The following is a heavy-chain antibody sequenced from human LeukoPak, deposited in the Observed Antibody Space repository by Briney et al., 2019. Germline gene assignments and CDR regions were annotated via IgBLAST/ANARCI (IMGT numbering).Heavy chain of an antibody. J-gene: IGHJ5*02. CDR1: GGPISTYQ. D-gene: IGHD4-17*01. CDR3: ARRTTVTPNWFDP. CDR2: IYYTGST. Sequence: SETLSLTCTVSGGPISTYQWSWNRQPPGKGLEWIGYIYYTGSTNYNPSLRSRVTISLDTSKNQFSLRVNSVTAADTAVYYCARRTTVTPNWFDPWGQGTLVTVSS. V-gene: IGHV4-59*08.